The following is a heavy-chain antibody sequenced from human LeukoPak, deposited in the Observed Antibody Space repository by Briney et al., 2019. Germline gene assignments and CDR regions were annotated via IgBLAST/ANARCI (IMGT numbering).Heavy chain of an antibody. D-gene: IGHD1-26*01. CDR1: GYTFVGNY. V-gene: IGHV1-2*02. CDR3: ARVSESGSLDY. CDR2: MNPNSGGT. J-gene: IGHJ4*02. Sequence: EASVKVSCKASGYTFVGNYMHWVRQAPGQGLEWMGWMNPNSGGTYSAQKFQGRVTMTRDMSISTAYMELSSLRSDNTAVYYCARVSESGSLDYWGQGTLVTVSS.